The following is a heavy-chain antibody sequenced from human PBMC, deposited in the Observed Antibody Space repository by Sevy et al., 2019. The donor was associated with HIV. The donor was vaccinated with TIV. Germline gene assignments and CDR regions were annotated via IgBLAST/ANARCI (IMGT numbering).Heavy chain of an antibody. Sequence: GGSLRLSCAASGFTFSSYGMNWVRQAPGKGLEWVAVISNDGSNKYYADSVKGRFTISRDNSKNTLYLQMNSLRAEDTAVYYCAKDSVDFWSDFYFDYWGQGTLVTVSS. CDR2: ISNDGSNK. D-gene: IGHD3-3*01. J-gene: IGHJ4*02. CDR1: GFTFSSYG. CDR3: AKDSVDFWSDFYFDY. V-gene: IGHV3-30*18.